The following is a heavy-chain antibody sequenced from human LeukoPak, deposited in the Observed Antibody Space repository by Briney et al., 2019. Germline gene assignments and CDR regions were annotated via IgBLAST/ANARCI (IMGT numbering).Heavy chain of an antibody. CDR1: GGSISSSSYY. D-gene: IGHD3-10*01. V-gene: IGHV4-39*01. CDR2: IYYSGST. J-gene: IGHJ4*02. CDR3: ARLRSGEFDY. Sequence: PSETLSLTCTVSGGSISSSSYYWGWIRQPPGKGLEWIGSIYYSGSTYYNPSLKSRVTISVDTSKNQFSLKLSSVTAADTAVYYCARLRSGEFDYWGQGTLVTVSS.